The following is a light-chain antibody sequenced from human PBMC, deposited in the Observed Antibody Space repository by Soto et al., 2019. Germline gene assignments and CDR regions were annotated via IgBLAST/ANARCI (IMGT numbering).Light chain of an antibody. CDR3: QQYGSSPRT. Sequence: DIVLTQSPGPLSLSPGESATLSCTDSQSVGSRYLAWYQQKPGQAPRLLIYGASNRATGIPDRFSGSWSGTDCTLTISRLEPEDVSVYYCQQYGSSPRTFVQGTKVDIK. CDR1: QSVGSRY. J-gene: IGKJ1*01. CDR2: GAS. V-gene: IGKV3-20*01.